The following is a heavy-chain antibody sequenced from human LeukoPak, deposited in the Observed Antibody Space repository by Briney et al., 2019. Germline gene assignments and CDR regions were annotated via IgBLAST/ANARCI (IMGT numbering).Heavy chain of an antibody. CDR1: GYTFTAYG. Sequence: GASVKVSCKASGYTFTAYGFSWVRQAPGQGLEWMRWISGYNGDTNYAQRLQGRVTLTTDTSTSTGYMELRSLRSDDTAVYYCARLGSPFDIVPNTMDVWGQGTTVTVSS. J-gene: IGHJ6*02. CDR2: ISGYNGDT. V-gene: IGHV1-18*01. CDR3: ARLGSPFDIVPNTMDV. D-gene: IGHD2-15*01.